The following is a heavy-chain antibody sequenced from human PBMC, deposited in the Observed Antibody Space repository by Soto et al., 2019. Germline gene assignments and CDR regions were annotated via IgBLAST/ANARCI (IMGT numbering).Heavy chain of an antibody. V-gene: IGHV3-21*04. CDR2: ISSSGSFR. J-gene: IGHJ1*01. CDR3: ARGAPGRDGYNLDFQH. D-gene: IGHD5-12*01. CDR1: GFTFSTYA. Sequence: GGSLRLSCAASGFTFSTYAMNWVRQAPGKGLEWVSSISSSGSFRYYADSVKGRFTIPRDNAKNSLYLQMNSLRAQDTAVYYCARGAPGRDGYNLDFQHWGQGTLVTVSS.